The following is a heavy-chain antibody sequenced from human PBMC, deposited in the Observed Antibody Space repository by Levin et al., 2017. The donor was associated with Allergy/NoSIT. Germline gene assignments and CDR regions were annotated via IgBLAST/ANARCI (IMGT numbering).Heavy chain of an antibody. D-gene: IGHD1-1*01. CDR3: ARDQRCNWNTYHYYGMDV. CDR1: GFIFSSHA. V-gene: IGHV3-30-3*01. Sequence: GGSLRLSCEASGFIFSSHAMHWVRQAPDKGLEWVTVLSNDGSEKYYAESVRGRFTISRDNSKNTLFLQMNSLRAEDTAVYYCARDQRCNWNTYHYYGMDVWGQGTTVTVSS. CDR2: LSNDGSEK. J-gene: IGHJ6*02.